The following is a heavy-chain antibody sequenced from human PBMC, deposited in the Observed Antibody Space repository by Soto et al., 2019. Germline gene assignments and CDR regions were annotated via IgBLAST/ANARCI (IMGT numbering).Heavy chain of an antibody. CDR2: IYYSGTA. D-gene: IGHD4-17*01. CDR3: ARRATTVTYDAFDI. Sequence: SETLSLTCSVSGGSIRSSTYYWGWVRQPPGKGLEWIGSIYYSGTAHYTPSLKSRLTISVDTSKNQFSLNLSAVTAADTAVYYCARRATTVTYDAFDIWGQGTMVTVSS. J-gene: IGHJ3*02. V-gene: IGHV4-39*01. CDR1: GGSIRSSTYY.